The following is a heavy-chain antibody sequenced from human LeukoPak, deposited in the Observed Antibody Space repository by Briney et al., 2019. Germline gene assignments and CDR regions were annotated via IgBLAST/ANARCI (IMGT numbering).Heavy chain of an antibody. D-gene: IGHD2-15*01. Sequence: GGSLRLSCAASGFXFSNFGMHWVRQTPGKGPECVAVISYDGSNTYYADSVKGRFTISRDNSKSTLSLQLSSLGVEDTAVYYCAKERCSGSACYIFDSWGQGTLVIVSA. CDR2: ISYDGSNT. CDR3: AKERCSGSACYIFDS. V-gene: IGHV3-30*18. J-gene: IGHJ4*02. CDR1: GFXFSNFG.